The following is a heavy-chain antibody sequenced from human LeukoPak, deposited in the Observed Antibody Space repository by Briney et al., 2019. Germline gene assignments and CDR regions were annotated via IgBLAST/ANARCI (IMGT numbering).Heavy chain of an antibody. CDR2: IYYSGST. D-gene: IGHD6-13*01. CDR1: GGSISSYY. CDR3: ARVPFSRTGGPDAFDI. J-gene: IGHJ3*02. V-gene: IGHV4-59*01. Sequence: SETLSLTCTVSGGSISSYYWSWIRQPPGKGLEWIGYIYYSGSTNYNPSLKSRVTISVDTSKNQFSLKLSSVTAADTAVYYCARVPFSRTGGPDAFDIWGQGTMVTVSS.